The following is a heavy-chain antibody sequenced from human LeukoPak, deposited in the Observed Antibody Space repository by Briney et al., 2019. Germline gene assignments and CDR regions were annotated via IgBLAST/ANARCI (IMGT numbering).Heavy chain of an antibody. Sequence: SETLSLTCTVSGGSISSGDYYWSWIRQPPGKGLEWIGYIYYSGSTYYNPSLKSRVTISVDTSKNQFSLKLSSVTAADTAVYYCAREPIFGGNPGAFDIWGQGTMVTVSS. D-gene: IGHD4-23*01. V-gene: IGHV4-30-4*02. CDR3: AREPIFGGNPGAFDI. CDR2: IYYSGST. J-gene: IGHJ3*02. CDR1: GGSISSGDYY.